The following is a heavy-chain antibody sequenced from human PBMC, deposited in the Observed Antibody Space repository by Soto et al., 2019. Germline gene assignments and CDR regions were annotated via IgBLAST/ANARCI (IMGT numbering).Heavy chain of an antibody. Sequence: QVQLVESGGGVVQPGRSLRLSCAASVFTFGTYTMHWVRQAPGKGLEWLASISYDGSNKYYADSVKGRFTISRDNSKNTLYLQMNSLRAEDTAVYYCAKVLIVVVTDEGMDVWGQGTTVTVSS. CDR2: ISYDGSNK. J-gene: IGHJ6*02. D-gene: IGHD2-21*02. V-gene: IGHV3-30*04. CDR1: VFTFGTYT. CDR3: AKVLIVVVTDEGMDV.